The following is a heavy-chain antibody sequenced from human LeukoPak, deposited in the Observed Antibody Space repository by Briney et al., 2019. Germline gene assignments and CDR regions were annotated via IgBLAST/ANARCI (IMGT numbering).Heavy chain of an antibody. Sequence: SETLSLTCTVSGGSISSYYWSWIRQPPGKGLEWIGYIYYSGSTNYNPSLKSRVTISVDTSKNQFSLKLSSVTAADTAVYYCARRHSSGWSRFDYWGQGTLVTVSS. CDR3: ARRHSSGWSRFDY. CDR1: GGSISSYY. V-gene: IGHV4-59*08. J-gene: IGHJ4*02. CDR2: IYYSGST. D-gene: IGHD6-19*01.